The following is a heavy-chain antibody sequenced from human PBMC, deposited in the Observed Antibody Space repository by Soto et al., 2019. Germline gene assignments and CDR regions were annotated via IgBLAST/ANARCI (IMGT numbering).Heavy chain of an antibody. V-gene: IGHV4-38-2*01. Sequence: SETLSLTCAVSGYAISSGYYWGWIRQPPGKGLEWIGSIYHSGSTYYNPSLKSRVTISVDTSKNQFSLKLSSVTAADTAVYYCASRGLATNAFDIWGQGTMVTVSS. D-gene: IGHD5-12*01. CDR3: ASRGLATNAFDI. CDR1: GYAISSGYY. CDR2: IYHSGST. J-gene: IGHJ3*02.